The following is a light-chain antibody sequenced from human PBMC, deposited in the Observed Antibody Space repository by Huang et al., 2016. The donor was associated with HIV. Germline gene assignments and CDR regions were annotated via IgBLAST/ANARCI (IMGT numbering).Light chain of an antibody. CDR3: HQANDFPYT. Sequence: DIQMAQSPLSVSASVGDTVTISCRASQVTSGWLAWYQQKPGKAPKLLIFGTSILQSGVPSRFSVSGSETDFTLTISSLQPEDFATYYCHQANDFPYTFGQGTKLEIK. CDR1: QVTSGW. J-gene: IGKJ2*01. V-gene: IGKV1D-12*01. CDR2: GTS.